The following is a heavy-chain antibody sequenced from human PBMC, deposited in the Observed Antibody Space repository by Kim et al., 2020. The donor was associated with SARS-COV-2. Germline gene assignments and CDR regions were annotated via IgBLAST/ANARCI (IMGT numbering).Heavy chain of an antibody. CDR3: AKSRYSNNLYQDY. D-gene: IGHD6-13*01. Sequence: GGSLRLSCAASGFTVSSTYMSWVRQTPGKGLEWVSVIYSGGNTYYADSVKGRFTISRDNSKNTLYLQMNSLRAEDTAVYFCAKSRYSNNLYQDYWGRGTLVPVSS. CDR1: GFTVSSTY. V-gene: IGHV3-53*01. CDR2: IYSGGNT. J-gene: IGHJ4*02.